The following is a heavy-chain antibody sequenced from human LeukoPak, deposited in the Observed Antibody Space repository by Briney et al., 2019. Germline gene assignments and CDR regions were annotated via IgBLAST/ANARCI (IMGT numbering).Heavy chain of an antibody. V-gene: IGHV4-39*07. CDR2: INHSGST. CDR1: GGSISSGSYY. CDR3: ARGALLWFGESTNYFDY. Sequence: SQTLSLTCTVSGGSISSGSYYWSWIRQPPGKGLEWIGEINHSGSTNYNPSLKSRVTISVDTSKNQFSLKLSSVTAADTAVYYCARGALLWFGESTNYFDYWGQGTLVTVSS. J-gene: IGHJ4*02. D-gene: IGHD3-10*01.